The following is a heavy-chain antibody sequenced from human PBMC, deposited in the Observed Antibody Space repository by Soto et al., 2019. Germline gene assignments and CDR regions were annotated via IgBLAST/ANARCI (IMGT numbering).Heavy chain of an antibody. CDR3: ARDLGGWTDY. D-gene: IGHD6-19*01. CDR1: GYTFTNYA. J-gene: IGHJ4*02. CDR2: INAGNGNT. V-gene: IGHV1-3*01. Sequence: QVQVVQSGAEVKNPGASVKVSCKASGYTFTNYAMQWVRQAPGQRPEWMGWINAGNGNTKYSQKFQGRVTITRDTSASTAYMELSSLRSEDTAVYYCARDLGGWTDYWGQGTLVTVSS.